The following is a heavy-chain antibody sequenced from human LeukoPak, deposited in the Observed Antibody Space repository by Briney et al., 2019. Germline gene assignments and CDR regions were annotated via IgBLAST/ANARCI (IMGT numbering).Heavy chain of an antibody. Sequence: GESLKISCKGSGYSFTSYWIIWVRQMPGKGLEWMGRIDPRDSYTNYSPSFQGHVTISVDKSISTAYLQWSSLKASDTALYYCARHHYSTSTFDYWGQGTLVTVSS. D-gene: IGHD6-6*01. CDR1: GYSFTSYW. J-gene: IGHJ4*02. CDR2: IDPRDSYT. CDR3: ARHHYSTSTFDY. V-gene: IGHV5-10-1*01.